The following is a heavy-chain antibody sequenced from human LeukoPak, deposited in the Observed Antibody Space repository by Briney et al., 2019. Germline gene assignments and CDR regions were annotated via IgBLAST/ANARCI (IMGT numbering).Heavy chain of an antibody. V-gene: IGHV3-21*01. CDR1: GFTFSRYS. J-gene: IGHJ3*02. CDR2: ISISSNYI. D-gene: IGHD3-3*01. Sequence: GGSLRLSCAATGFTFSRYSMNWVRQAPGKGLEWVSSISISSNYIYYADSVKGRFTISRDNAKNSLYLQVNSLRAEDTAVYYCARGSRFGVVGRDAFDIWGQGTVVTVSS. CDR3: ARGSRFGVVGRDAFDI.